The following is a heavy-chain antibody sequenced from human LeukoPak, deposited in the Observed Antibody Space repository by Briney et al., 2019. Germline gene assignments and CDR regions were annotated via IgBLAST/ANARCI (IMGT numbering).Heavy chain of an antibody. V-gene: IGHV3-7*05. Sequence: GGSLRLSCAASGFTFSSYWMTWVRQAPGKGLEWVANIKPDGSVKSYVDSVKGRFTISRDNAKKSLYLEMNSRRAEDTAVYYCASPLLESGGNIHFGLWGRGTLVTVSS. CDR3: ASPLLESGGNIHFGL. CDR2: IKPDGSVK. D-gene: IGHD4-23*01. CDR1: GFTFSSYW. J-gene: IGHJ2*01.